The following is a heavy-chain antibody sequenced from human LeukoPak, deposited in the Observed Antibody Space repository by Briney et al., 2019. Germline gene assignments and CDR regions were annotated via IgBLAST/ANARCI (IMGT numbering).Heavy chain of an antibody. CDR2: INQSGST. CDR1: GGSFSGYY. Sequence: SSETLSLTCAVYGGSFSGYYWSWIRQPPGKGLEWIGEINQSGSTNYNPSLKSRVTISVDTSKNQFSLKLSSVTAADTAVYYCARGRMETHSYYDFWSGYRPLYFDYWGQGTLVTVSS. J-gene: IGHJ4*02. D-gene: IGHD3-3*01. V-gene: IGHV4-34*01. CDR3: ARGRMETHSYYDFWSGYRPLYFDY.